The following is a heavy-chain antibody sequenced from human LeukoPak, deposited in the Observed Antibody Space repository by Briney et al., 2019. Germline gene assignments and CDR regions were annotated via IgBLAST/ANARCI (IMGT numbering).Heavy chain of an antibody. CDR1: GGPFTNFA. CDR2: SIPLLRVT. D-gene: IGHD3-10*01. V-gene: IGHV1-69*04. Sequence: SVKVSCKASGGPFTNFAISWVRQAPGQGLEWMGRSIPLLRVTNYAQKFQGRVTIIADTSTSTAYMELSSLRSEDTAVYYCVRVFVGEVYYNGMDVWGQGTMVTVSS. CDR3: VRVFVGEVYYNGMDV. J-gene: IGHJ6*02.